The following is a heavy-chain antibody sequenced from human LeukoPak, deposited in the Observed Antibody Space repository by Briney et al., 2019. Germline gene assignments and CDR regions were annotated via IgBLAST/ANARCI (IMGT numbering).Heavy chain of an antibody. V-gene: IGHV3-23*01. J-gene: IGHJ4*02. D-gene: IGHD6-19*01. CDR1: GFTFSTYA. CDR3: AKDHSGWYYFDY. Sequence: ETGGSLRLSCAASGFTFSTYAMGWVRQAPGKGLEWVSAISGSGGSTYYADSVKGRFTISRDNSKNTLYLQMNSLRAEDTAVYYCAKDHSGWYYFDYWGQGTLVTVSS. CDR2: ISGSGGST.